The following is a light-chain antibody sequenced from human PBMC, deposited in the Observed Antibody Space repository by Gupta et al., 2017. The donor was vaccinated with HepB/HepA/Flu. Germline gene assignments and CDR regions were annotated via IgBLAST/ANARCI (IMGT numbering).Light chain of an antibody. CDR1: SSNIGGNY. V-gene: IGLV1-47*01. CDR3: AAWDDSLNGPV. CDR2: RNN. Sequence: QSVLTQPPSASGTPGQRVTIPCSGSSSNIGGNYVFWYQQLPRTAPKLLIYRNNQRPSGVPDRFSGSKSGTSASLAISGLRSEDEADYYCAAWDDSLNGPVFGGGTKLTVL. J-gene: IGLJ2*01.